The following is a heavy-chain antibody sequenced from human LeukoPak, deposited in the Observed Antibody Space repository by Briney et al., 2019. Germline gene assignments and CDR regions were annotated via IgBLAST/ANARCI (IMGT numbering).Heavy chain of an antibody. V-gene: IGHV3-23*01. CDR2: VGPSGGTG. CDR3: AKDPNWDRGS. CDR1: GFTFSSAT. Sequence: GGSLRLSCATSGFTFSSATMMWVRQAPGKGLEFVSGVGPSGGTGTYADSVKGRFTISRDNSKNTLYLQMNSLRGEDTAVYYCAKDPNWDRGSWGQGTLVTVSS. J-gene: IGHJ5*02. D-gene: IGHD7-27*01.